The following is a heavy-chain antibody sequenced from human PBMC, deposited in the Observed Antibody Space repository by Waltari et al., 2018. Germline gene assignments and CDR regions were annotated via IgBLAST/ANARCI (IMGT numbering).Heavy chain of an antibody. J-gene: IGHJ3*02. Sequence: QVQLVQSGAEVKKPGSSVKVSCKASGGTFSSYAISWVRQAPGQGLEWMGGIIPIFGKANYAQKFQGRVTITADESTSTAYMELSSLRSEDTAVYYCARDRLVVVTARGAFDIWGQGTMVTVSS. CDR3: ARDRLVVVTARGAFDI. CDR2: IIPIFGKA. D-gene: IGHD2-21*02. V-gene: IGHV1-69*01. CDR1: GGTFSSYA.